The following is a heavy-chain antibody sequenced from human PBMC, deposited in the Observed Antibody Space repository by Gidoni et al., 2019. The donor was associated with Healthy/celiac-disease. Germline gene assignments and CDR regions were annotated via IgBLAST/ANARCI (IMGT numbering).Heavy chain of an antibody. D-gene: IGHD1-26*01. CDR3: AKGASGSHEPNAFDI. Sequence: EVPLLEAGGGLVLPGGSLILCCAASGFPFSSYAMSWVRQAPGKGLGWGSASSGSGGSTYYADSVRGRFTISRDNSKNTLYLQMNSLRAEDTAVYYCAKGASGSHEPNAFDIWGQGTMVTVSS. V-gene: IGHV3-23*01. CDR2: SSGSGGST. CDR1: GFPFSSYA. J-gene: IGHJ3*02.